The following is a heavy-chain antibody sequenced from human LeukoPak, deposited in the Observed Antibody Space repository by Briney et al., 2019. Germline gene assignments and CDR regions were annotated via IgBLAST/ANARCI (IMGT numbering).Heavy chain of an antibody. V-gene: IGHV4-59*01. CDR2: VYYSGGT. Sequence: PSETLSLTCTVSGGSISSYYWSWIRQPPGKGLEWIGYVYYSGGTNYNPSLKSRVTISVDTSKNQFSLKLSSVTAADTAVYYCARTFSESYYYYGMDVWGQGTTVTVSS. D-gene: IGHD1-26*01. CDR3: ARTFSESYYYYGMDV. CDR1: GGSISSYY. J-gene: IGHJ6*02.